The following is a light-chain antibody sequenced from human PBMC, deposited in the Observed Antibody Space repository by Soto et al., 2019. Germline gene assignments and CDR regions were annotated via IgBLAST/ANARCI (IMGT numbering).Light chain of an antibody. V-gene: IGKV3-11*01. CDR3: QQRSNWPPWT. J-gene: IGKJ1*01. CDR1: QSVSSY. Sequence: EIVLTQSPATLSLSPGERATLSCRASQSVSSYLAWYQQKPGQAPRLLLYDASNRATGIPARFSGSGSGTDFTLTSSSLEPEDFAVYYCQQRSNWPPWTFGQGTKVEIK. CDR2: DAS.